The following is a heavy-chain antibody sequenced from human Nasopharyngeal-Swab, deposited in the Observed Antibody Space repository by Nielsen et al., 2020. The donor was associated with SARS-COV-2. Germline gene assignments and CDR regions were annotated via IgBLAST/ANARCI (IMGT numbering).Heavy chain of an antibody. J-gene: IGHJ4*02. CDR2: VSAYNGHT. V-gene: IGHV1-18*01. D-gene: IGHD3-3*01. CDR3: ARDIEEWLVVPSLSFDF. CDR1: GYTFVSYT. Sequence: ASVKVSCKASGYTFVSYTISWVRQAPGQGLEWMGWVSAYNGHTNYAQKFQGRVSMTTDTSTSTAYMELRSLRSDDTAVYYCARDIEEWLVVPSLSFDFWGQGTLVTVSS.